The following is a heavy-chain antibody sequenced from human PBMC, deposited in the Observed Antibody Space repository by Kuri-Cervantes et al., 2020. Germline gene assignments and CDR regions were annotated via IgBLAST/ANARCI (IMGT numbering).Heavy chain of an antibody. Sequence: GGSLRLSCAASGFTVSSNYTSWVRQAPGKGLEWVSVIYSCGSTYYADSVKGRFTISRDNSKNTLYLQMNSLRAEDTAVYYCAKVLSYDDIVVVVAATFDAFDIWGQGTMVTVSS. D-gene: IGHD2-15*01. V-gene: IGHV3-53*01. CDR3: AKVLSYDDIVVVVAATFDAFDI. CDR2: IYSCGST. J-gene: IGHJ3*02. CDR1: GFTVSSNY.